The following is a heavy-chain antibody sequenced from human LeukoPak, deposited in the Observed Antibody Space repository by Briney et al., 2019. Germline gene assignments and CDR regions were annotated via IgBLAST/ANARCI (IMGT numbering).Heavy chain of an antibody. Sequence: GESLKISCQGSGYSFTSYWIGWVRQMPGKGLEWMGIIYPGDSNTIYSPSFQGQVTISADKSISTAYLQWSSLKASDTAMYYCVLSMVRGASPHWIDPWGQGTLVTVSS. J-gene: IGHJ5*02. CDR1: GYSFTSYW. D-gene: IGHD3-10*01. CDR3: VLSMVRGASPHWIDP. CDR2: IYPGDSNT. V-gene: IGHV5-51*01.